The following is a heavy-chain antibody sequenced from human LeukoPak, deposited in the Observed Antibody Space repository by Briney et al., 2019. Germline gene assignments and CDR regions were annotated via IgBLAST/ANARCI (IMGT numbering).Heavy chain of an antibody. CDR1: GFTFSSYE. CDR3: ARVKQQLVAPDY. J-gene: IGHJ4*02. Sequence: GGSLRLPCAASGFTFSSYEMNWVRQAPGKGLEWVSYISSSGSTIYYADSVKGRFTISRDNAKNSLYLQMSSLRAEDTAVYYCARVKQQLVAPDYWGQGTLVTVSS. V-gene: IGHV3-48*03. D-gene: IGHD6-13*01. CDR2: ISSSGSTI.